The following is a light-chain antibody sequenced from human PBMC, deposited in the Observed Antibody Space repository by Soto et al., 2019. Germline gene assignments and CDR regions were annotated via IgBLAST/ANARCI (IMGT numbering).Light chain of an antibody. V-gene: IGKV1-5*03. CDR1: QTISSW. CDR2: KAS. CDR3: QHYNSYSEA. Sequence: DIQMTHSPSTLSGSVGDRVTITCRASQTISSWLAWYQQKPGKAPKLLIYKASTLKSGVPSRFSGSGSGTEFTLTISSLQPDDFATYYCQHYNSYSEAFGRGTKV. J-gene: IGKJ1*01.